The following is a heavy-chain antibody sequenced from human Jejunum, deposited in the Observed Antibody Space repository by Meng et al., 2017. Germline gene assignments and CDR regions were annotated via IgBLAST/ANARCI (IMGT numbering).Heavy chain of an antibody. CDR3: ARTTDTDGYNFDR. CDR1: GSPFANSA. J-gene: IGHJ4*02. V-gene: IGHV7-4-1*02. D-gene: IGHD5-24*01. Sequence: QVRLVASGSCLKKLGASVTVSCKASGSPFANSALNWVRQAPGQGLEWMGWISTYSGDPTYAQGFTGRFVFSLDTSVTTAYLQISSLKAEDTAVYYCARTTDTDGYNFDRWGQGTLVTVSS. CDR2: ISTYSGDP.